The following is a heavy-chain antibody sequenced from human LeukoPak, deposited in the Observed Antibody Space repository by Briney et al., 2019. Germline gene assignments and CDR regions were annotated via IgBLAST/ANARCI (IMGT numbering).Heavy chain of an antibody. D-gene: IGHD5-24*01. CDR2: ISDSGDYT. CDR1: GFTFSSYA. CDR3: AKIKPDDYNVYYFDS. J-gene: IGHJ4*02. V-gene: IGHV3-23*01. Sequence: GGSLRLSCAGSGFTFSSYAMSWVRQAPGQGLEWVSVISDSGDYTSYADSVRGRFTISRDNSRNTLYLQMNSLRADDTAVYHCAKIKPDDYNVYYFDSWGQGTLVIVSS.